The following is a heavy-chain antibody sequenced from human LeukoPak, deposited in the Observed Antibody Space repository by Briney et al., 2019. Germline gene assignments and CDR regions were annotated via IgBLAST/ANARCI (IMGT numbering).Heavy chain of an antibody. CDR3: ARDGITIFGVVISYYYYGMDV. D-gene: IGHD3-3*01. V-gene: IGHV1-18*01. Sequence: GASVKVSCKASGYTFTSYGISWVRQAPGQGLEWMGWISAYNGNTNYAQKLQGRVTMTTDTSTSTAYMELRSLSSDDTAVYYCARDGITIFGVVISYYYYGMDVWGQGTTVTVSS. CDR2: ISAYNGNT. J-gene: IGHJ6*02. CDR1: GYTFTSYG.